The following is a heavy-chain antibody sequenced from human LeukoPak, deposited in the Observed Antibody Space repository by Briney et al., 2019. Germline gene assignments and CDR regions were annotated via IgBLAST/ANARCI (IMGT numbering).Heavy chain of an antibody. V-gene: IGHV3-23*01. CDR2: ISGSGGST. CDR3: AKVSRVVMAGYFDY. Sequence: GGSLRLSCAASGFTFSSYAMSWVRQAPGKGLEWVSAISGSGGSTYYADSVRGRFTISRDNSKNTLYLQMNSLRAEDTAVYYCAKVSRVVMAGYFDYWGQGTLVTVSS. CDR1: GFTFSSYA. D-gene: IGHD3-3*01. J-gene: IGHJ4*02.